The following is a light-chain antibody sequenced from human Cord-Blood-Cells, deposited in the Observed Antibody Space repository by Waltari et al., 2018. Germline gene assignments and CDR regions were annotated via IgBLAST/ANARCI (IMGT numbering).Light chain of an antibody. V-gene: IGKV3-15*01. J-gene: IGKJ1*01. CDR1: QSVSSN. Sequence: EIVMTQSPATLSVSPGERATLSCRASQSVSSNLAWYQQKPGQAPRLPIYGASTGATGXXAXXXGSGSGXXFXLTISXXXSEDFAVYYCQQYNNWPRTFGQGTKVEIK. CDR3: QQYNNWPRT. CDR2: GAS.